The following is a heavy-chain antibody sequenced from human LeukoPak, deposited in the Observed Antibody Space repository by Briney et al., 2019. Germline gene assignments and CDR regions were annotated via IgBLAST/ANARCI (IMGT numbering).Heavy chain of an antibody. Sequence: KPGGSLRLSCAASGFTFSSYSMNWVRQAPGKGLEWVSSISSSSSYIYYADSVKGRFTISRDNAENSLYLQMNSLRAEDTAVYYCARGSSYSSSWYWYFDLWGRGTLVTVSS. CDR3: ARGSSYSSSWYWYFDL. V-gene: IGHV3-21*01. J-gene: IGHJ2*01. CDR2: ISSSSSYI. D-gene: IGHD6-13*01. CDR1: GFTFSSYS.